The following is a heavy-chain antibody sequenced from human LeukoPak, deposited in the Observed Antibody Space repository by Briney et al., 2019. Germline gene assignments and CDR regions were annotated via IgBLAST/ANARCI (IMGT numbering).Heavy chain of an antibody. CDR3: ARGGCSSTSCYPRYFDY. J-gene: IGHJ4*02. CDR1: GGSISSYY. V-gene: IGHV4-59*12. CDR2: IYHSGST. Sequence: SETLSLTCTVSGGSISSYYWSWIRQPPGKGLEWIGYIYHSGSTYYNPSLKSRVTISVDRSKNQFSLKLSSVTAADTAVYYCARGGCSSTSCYPRYFDYWGQGTLVTVSS. D-gene: IGHD2-2*01.